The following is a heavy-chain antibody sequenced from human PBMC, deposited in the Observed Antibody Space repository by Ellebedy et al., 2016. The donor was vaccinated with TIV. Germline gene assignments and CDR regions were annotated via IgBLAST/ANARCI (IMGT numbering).Heavy chain of an antibody. J-gene: IGHJ6*02. CDR3: ARDNTAMVRRKHMDV. CDR1: GFTVSSTY. D-gene: IGHD5-18*01. Sequence: GESLKISCAASGFTVSSTYMNWVRQAPGKGLEWVSSISSSSSYIYSADPVKGRFTISSNNAKNSLFLQMNRRRAEDTAVYYCARDNTAMVRRKHMDVWGQGTTVTVSS. V-gene: IGHV3-21*01. CDR2: ISSSSSYI.